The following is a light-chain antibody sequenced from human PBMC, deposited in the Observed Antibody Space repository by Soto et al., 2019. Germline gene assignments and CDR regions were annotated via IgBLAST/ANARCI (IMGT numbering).Light chain of an antibody. V-gene: IGLV2-14*01. CDR2: EVS. Sequence: QSVLTQPASVSGSPGQSITISCTGTSXDVGGYNYVSWYQQHPGKAPKLMIYEVSNRPSGVSNRFSGSKSGYTASLTISGLQAEDEADYYCNSYTTTSTYVLGTGTKVTVL. J-gene: IGLJ1*01. CDR1: SXDVGGYNY. CDR3: NSYTTTSTYV.